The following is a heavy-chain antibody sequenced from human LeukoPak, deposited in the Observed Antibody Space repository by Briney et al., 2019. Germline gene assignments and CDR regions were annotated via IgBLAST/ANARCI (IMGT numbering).Heavy chain of an antibody. CDR2: IYYSGST. V-gene: IGHV4-59*01. CDR1: GGSISSYY. CDR3: ARLWLGASTLGWYFDY. Sequence: SETLSLTCTVSGGSISSYYWSWIRQPPGKGLEWIGYIYYSGSTNYNPSLKSRVTISVDTSKNQFSLKLSSVTAADTAVYYCARLWLGASTLGWYFDYWGQGTLVTVSS. D-gene: IGHD3-10*01. J-gene: IGHJ4*02.